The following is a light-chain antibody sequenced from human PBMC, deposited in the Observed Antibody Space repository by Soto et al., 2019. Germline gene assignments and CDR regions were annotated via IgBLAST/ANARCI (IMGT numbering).Light chain of an antibody. CDR3: SSYTTSRTRV. V-gene: IGLV2-14*03. Sequence: QAVVTQPASVSGPPGQSITISCTGTSSDVGGYNYVSWYQQHPGKAPKVIIYDVSSRPSGVSNRFSGSKSGNTASLTISGLQADDEADYYCSSYTTSRTRVFGGGTKLTVL. CDR1: SSDVGGYNY. CDR2: DVS. J-gene: IGLJ3*02.